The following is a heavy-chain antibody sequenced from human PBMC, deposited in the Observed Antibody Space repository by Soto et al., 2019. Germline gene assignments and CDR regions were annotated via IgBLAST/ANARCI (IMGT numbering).Heavy chain of an antibody. J-gene: IGHJ3*02. V-gene: IGHV3-7*05. CDR2: IKQDESKR. CDR3: ARDSSPSYSSRWYDAFDI. Sequence: VQLVESGGGLVQPGGSLRLSCAASGFTFSSYWMTWVRQAPGKGLEWVANIKQDESKRYYVDSVEGRFTISRDNAKNSLFRQMNSLRAEDTAVYYCARDSSPSYSSRWYDAFDIWGQGTMVTVSS. CDR1: GFTFSSYW. D-gene: IGHD6-13*01.